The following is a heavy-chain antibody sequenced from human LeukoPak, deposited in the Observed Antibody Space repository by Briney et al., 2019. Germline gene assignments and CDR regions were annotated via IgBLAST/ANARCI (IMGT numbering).Heavy chain of an antibody. V-gene: IGHV4-31*03. Sequence: SETLSLTCTVSGGSISNGDHYWSWIRQHLGKGLEWIGYISYTGSTYYNPSLKSRVIISRDTSKNQFSLKLSSVTAADTAIYYCARGDYWGQGTLVTVSS. CDR2: ISYTGST. CDR1: GGSISNGDHY. J-gene: IGHJ4*02. CDR3: ARGDY.